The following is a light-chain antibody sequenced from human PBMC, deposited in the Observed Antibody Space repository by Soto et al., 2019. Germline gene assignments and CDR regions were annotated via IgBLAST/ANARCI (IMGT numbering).Light chain of an antibody. J-gene: IGKJ5*01. Sequence: DIQMTQSPSSLSASVGDRVTITCRASQSISSWLAWYQQKPGKAPKLLIYAASSLQSGVPSRFSGSGSGTEFSLTITSLKPEDFATYYCQYLNGAPTITFGQGTRLEIK. CDR1: QSISSW. V-gene: IGKV1-5*01. CDR2: AAS. CDR3: QYLNGAPTIT.